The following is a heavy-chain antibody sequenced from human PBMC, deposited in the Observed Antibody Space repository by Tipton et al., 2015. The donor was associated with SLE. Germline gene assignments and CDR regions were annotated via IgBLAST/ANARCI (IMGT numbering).Heavy chain of an antibody. CDR3: ARGSDRSIVGAATGAFDI. D-gene: IGHD1-26*01. Sequence: SLRLSCAASGFTFSSYAMHWVRQAPGKGLEYVSAISSNGGSTYYANSVKGRFTISRDNSKNTLYLQMNSLRAEDTAVYYCARGSDRSIVGAATGAFDIWGQGTMVTVSS. V-gene: IGHV3-64*01. CDR2: ISSNGGST. J-gene: IGHJ3*02. CDR1: GFTFSSYA.